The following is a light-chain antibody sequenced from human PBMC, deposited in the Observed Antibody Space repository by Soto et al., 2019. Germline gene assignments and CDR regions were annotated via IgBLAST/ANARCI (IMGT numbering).Light chain of an antibody. CDR2: DTT. V-gene: IGKV3-11*01. CDR3: HQRNT. CDR1: QSVSTY. J-gene: IGKJ5*01. Sequence: VLTQSPVTLPLSPGDRATLSCRASQSVSTYLAWYRQVPGQPPRLLIYDTTNRAAGIPPRFSGSRSGTDFTLTISSVEPEDFALYYCHQRNTFGQGTRLEIK.